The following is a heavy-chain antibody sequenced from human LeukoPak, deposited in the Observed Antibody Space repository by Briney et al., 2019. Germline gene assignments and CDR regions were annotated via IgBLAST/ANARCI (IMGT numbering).Heavy chain of an antibody. V-gene: IGHV3-64D*09. J-gene: IGHJ3*02. CDR3: VSDRETQEQI. D-gene: IGHD1-26*01. Sequence: GGSLRLSCAASGFTFNTFAMNWVRQAPGEGLEYVSAISYNGDSTYYVDSVKGRFTISRDNSKNTLDLQMSSLRPEDTAVYYCVSDRETQEQIWGPGTLVTVSS. CDR2: ISYNGDST. CDR1: GFTFNTFA.